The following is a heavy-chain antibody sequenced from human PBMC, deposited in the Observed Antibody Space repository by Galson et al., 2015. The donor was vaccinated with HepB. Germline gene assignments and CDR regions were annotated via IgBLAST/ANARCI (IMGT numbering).Heavy chain of an antibody. CDR1: GFTLSSYA. Sequence: SLRLSCAASGFTLSSYAMSWVRQAPGKGLEWVSAINGSGSSTYYADSVKGRFTISRDNSKNTLYLQMNNPRAEDTAVYYCAKDPWLYSSSSSHFDHWGQGTLVTVSS. J-gene: IGHJ4*02. V-gene: IGHV3-23*05. CDR3: AKDPWLYSSSSSHFDH. D-gene: IGHD6-6*01. CDR2: INGSGSST.